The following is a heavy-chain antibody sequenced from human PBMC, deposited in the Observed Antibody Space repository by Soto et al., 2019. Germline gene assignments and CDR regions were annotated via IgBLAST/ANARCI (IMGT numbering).Heavy chain of an antibody. CDR1: GGSISSSSYY. D-gene: IGHD2-15*01. CDR2: IYYSGST. Sequence: QLQLQESGPGLVKPSETLSLTCTVSGGSISSSSYYWGWIRQPPGKGLEWIGSIYYSGSTYYNPSLKSRVTISVATSKNQFSLKLSSVTAADTAVYCCARHTPAISISDHWGQGTLVTVSS. CDR3: ARHTPAISISDH. J-gene: IGHJ4*02. V-gene: IGHV4-39*01.